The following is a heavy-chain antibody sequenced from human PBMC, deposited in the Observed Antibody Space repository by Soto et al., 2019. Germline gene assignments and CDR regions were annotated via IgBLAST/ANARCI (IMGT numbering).Heavy chain of an antibody. J-gene: IGHJ4*02. CDR3: AKTETFNGYYNAFDY. D-gene: IGHD3-9*01. Sequence: GGSMRLSCAASGFSFAGYALTWVRLAPGKGLEWVASISGGGGSTYYADSVKGRFSISRDNSNRMVYLQMGSLTAGDTAVYYCAKTETFNGYYNAFDYWGQGTRVTVSS. V-gene: IGHV3-23*01. CDR1: GFSFAGYA. CDR2: ISGGGGST.